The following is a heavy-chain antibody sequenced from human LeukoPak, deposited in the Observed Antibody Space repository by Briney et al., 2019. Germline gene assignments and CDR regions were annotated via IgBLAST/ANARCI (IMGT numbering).Heavy chain of an antibody. CDR3: VRIYRGPDY. Sequence: ASVKVSCKASGFTFTNYNLHWVRQAPGQGLEWMGWINPNSDDTNYAQKFQGRVTMTRDTSISTVYMELTRLRSDDTAVYYCVRIYRGPDYWGQGTLVTVSS. CDR2: INPNSDDT. CDR1: GFTFTNYN. J-gene: IGHJ4*02. V-gene: IGHV1-2*02. D-gene: IGHD3-10*01.